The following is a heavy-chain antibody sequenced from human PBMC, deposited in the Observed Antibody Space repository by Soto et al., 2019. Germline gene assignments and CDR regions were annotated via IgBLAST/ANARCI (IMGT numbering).Heavy chain of an antibody. CDR2: ITPIFGTA. V-gene: IGHV1-69*13. D-gene: IGHD6-19*01. CDR1: GGTFSSYA. Sequence: GASVKVSCKASGGTFSSYAISWVRQAPGQGLEWMGGITPIFGTANYAQKFQGRVTITADESTSTAYMELSSLRSEDTAVYYCARRSKGGSGWYGTFDYWGQGTLVTVSS. CDR3: ARRSKGGSGWYGTFDY. J-gene: IGHJ4*02.